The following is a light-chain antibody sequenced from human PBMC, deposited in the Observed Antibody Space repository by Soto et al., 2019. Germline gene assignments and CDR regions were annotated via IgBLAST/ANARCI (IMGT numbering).Light chain of an antibody. V-gene: IGLV1-44*01. CDR1: TSNIGTNT. CDR3: QSYDNSLSGSWV. CDR2: SNS. J-gene: IGLJ3*02. Sequence: QSVLTQSPSASGTPGQRVSISCSGSTSNIGTNTVSWYQHVPGTAPKLLIYSNSNRPSGVPDRFSGSKSGTSASLAINGLQAEDEAHYYCQSYDNSLSGSWVFGGGTKLTVL.